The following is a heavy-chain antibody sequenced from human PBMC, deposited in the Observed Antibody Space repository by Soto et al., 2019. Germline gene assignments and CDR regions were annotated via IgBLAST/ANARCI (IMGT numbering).Heavy chain of an antibody. CDR1: GGSIRSGGYY. CDR3: SATVTTPSRAFAS. CDR2: IYYTGST. V-gene: IGHV4-31*03. J-gene: IGHJ3*02. Sequence: QVQLQESGPGLVKPSQTLSLTCTLSGGSIRSGGYYWTWIRQHPGKGLEWIGYIYYTGSTYYNPSLKSRVTLSVNTSKNQFSLKLSSLTAADTAVYYCSATVTTPSRAFASWAQGKMVTVSS. D-gene: IGHD4-17*01.